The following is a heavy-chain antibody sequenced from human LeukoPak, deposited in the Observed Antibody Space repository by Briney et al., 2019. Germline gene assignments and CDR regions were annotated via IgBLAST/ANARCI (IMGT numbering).Heavy chain of an antibody. CDR2: IKEDGSDK. Sequence: GGSLRLSCAASGFTFSSYWMTWVRQTPGKGLEWVANIKEDGSDKYYADSMKGRFTISRDNAKKSLYLQRNSLRVEDTAVYYCARPKSDYWGQGTLVTVSS. J-gene: IGHJ4*02. CDR1: GFTFSSYW. CDR3: ARPKSDY. V-gene: IGHV3-7*01.